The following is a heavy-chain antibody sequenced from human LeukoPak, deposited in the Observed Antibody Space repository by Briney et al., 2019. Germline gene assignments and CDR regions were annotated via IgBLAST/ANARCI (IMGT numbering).Heavy chain of an antibody. CDR3: ARGGRSTSTSSLDWFDP. V-gene: IGHV1-69*04. CDR2: IIPILGIA. CDR1: GGTFSSYA. J-gene: IGHJ5*02. Sequence: SSVKVSCKASGGTFSSYAISGVRQAPGQGLEWMGRIIPILGIANYAQKFKGRVKITADKSTSTAYMELSRLRSEDTAVYSCARGGRSTSTSSLDWFDPWGQGTLVTVSS. D-gene: IGHD2-2*01.